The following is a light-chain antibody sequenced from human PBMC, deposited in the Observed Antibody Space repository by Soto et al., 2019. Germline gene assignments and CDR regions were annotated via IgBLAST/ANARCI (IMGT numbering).Light chain of an antibody. CDR2: DAS. CDR3: QQYGGSPRT. V-gene: IGKV3-20*01. J-gene: IGKJ1*01. Sequence: EIVLTQSPGTLSLYPGERATLSCRASQSISNNYLAWYQQTPGQAPRLLIYDASNRAAGIPDRFSASGSGTDFTLTISRLEPEDFGVYHCQQYGGSPRTFGQGTKV. CDR1: QSISNNY.